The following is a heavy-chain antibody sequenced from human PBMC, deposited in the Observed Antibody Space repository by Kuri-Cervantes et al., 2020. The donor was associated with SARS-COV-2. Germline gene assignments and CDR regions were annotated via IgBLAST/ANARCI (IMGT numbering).Heavy chain of an antibody. J-gene: IGHJ6*03. CDR3: ARVGRFLEWLLSVGGYYYYMDV. CDR2: INHSGST. D-gene: IGHD3-3*01. Sequence: SETLSLTCAVYGGSFSGYYWSWIRQPPGKGLEWIGEINHSGSTNYNPSLKSRVTISVDTSKNQFSLKLSSVTAADTAVYYCARVGRFLEWLLSVGGYYYYMDVWGKAITVTVSS. V-gene: IGHV4-34*01. CDR1: GGSFSGYY.